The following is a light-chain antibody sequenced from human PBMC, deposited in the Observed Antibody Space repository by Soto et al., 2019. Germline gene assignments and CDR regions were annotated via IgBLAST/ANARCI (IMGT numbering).Light chain of an antibody. CDR2: GAS. V-gene: IGKV3-20*01. Sequence: DIVLTQSPGTLSVSPGERATLSCRASQSVSSSYFGWYQQKPGQAPRLLIYGASCRATGIPDRFSGSGSGTDFTLTISRLEPEDFAVYYWQQYGSSRGFTFGPGTKVDIK. CDR3: QQYGSSRGFT. CDR1: QSVSSSY. J-gene: IGKJ3*01.